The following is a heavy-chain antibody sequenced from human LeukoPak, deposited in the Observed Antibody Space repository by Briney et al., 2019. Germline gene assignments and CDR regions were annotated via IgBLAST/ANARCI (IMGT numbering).Heavy chain of an antibody. V-gene: IGHV1-69*13. J-gene: IGHJ3*02. CDR2: IIPIFGTA. Sequence: SVKVSCKASGGTFSSYAISWVRQAPGQGLEWMGGIIPIFGTANYAQKFQGRVTITADESTSTAYMELSSLRSEDTAVYYCGRGSAPVVVIPFGAFDIWGQGTMVTVSS. CDR3: GRGSAPVVVIPFGAFDI. D-gene: IGHD3-22*01. CDR1: GGTFSSYA.